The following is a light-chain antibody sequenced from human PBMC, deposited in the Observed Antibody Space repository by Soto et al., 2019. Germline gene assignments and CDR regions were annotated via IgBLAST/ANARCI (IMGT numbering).Light chain of an antibody. CDR1: QSVTSSS. Sequence: EIVLTQSPGTLSLSPGERATLSCSASQSVTSSSLAWYQQKAGQAPRLLIYGAADRTTGIPDRFSGSGSGTDFTLTISRLEPEDFAVYYCQHYGGTSWTFGQGTKVDIK. V-gene: IGKV3-20*01. J-gene: IGKJ1*01. CDR2: GAA. CDR3: QHYGGTSWT.